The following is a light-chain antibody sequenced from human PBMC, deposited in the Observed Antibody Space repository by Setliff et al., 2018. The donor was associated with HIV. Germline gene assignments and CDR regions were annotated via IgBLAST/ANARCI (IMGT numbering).Light chain of an antibody. CDR1: SSDVGSFSL. CDR3: CSYAGSAFYV. Sequence: QSVLTQPASVSGSPGQSITISCTGTSSDVGSFSLVSWYQQEPGKAPKLIIYEVTKRPSGISDRFSGSKSGNTASLTISGLQAEDEADYFCCSYAGSAFYVFGIGTKVTVL. V-gene: IGLV2-23*02. J-gene: IGLJ1*01. CDR2: EVT.